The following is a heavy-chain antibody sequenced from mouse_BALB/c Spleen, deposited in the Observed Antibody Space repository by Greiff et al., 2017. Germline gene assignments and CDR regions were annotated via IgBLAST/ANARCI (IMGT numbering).Heavy chain of an antibody. D-gene: IGHD1-2*01. CDR3: ARLANYFDY. V-gene: IGHV3-2*02. Sequence: EVKLVESGPGLVKPSQSLSLTCTVTGYSITSDYAWNWIRQFPGNKLEWMGYISYSGSTSYNPSLKSRISITRDTSKNQFFLQLNSVTTEDTATYYCARLANYFDYWGQGTTLTVSS. CDR1: GYSITSDYA. J-gene: IGHJ2*01. CDR2: ISYSGST.